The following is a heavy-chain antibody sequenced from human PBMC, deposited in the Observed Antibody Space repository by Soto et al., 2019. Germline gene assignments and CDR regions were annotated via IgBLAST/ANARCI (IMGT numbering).Heavy chain of an antibody. Sequence: GGSLRLSCAASAFTFSNYVMSWVRQAPGKGLEWVSAISGNSGGTYYTDSVKGRFTISRDNSKNTLYLQMNSLRADDTAMYYCAKGSTAARPYFFDYWGRGTLVTVSS. J-gene: IGHJ4*02. V-gene: IGHV3-23*01. CDR3: AKGSTAARPYFFDY. CDR1: AFTFSNYV. CDR2: ISGNSGGT. D-gene: IGHD6-6*01.